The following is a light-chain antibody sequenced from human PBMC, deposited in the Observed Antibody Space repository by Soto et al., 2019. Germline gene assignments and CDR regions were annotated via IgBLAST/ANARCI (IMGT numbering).Light chain of an antibody. CDR1: QSVSSY. V-gene: IGKV3-11*01. CDR3: QQDGSSPWT. J-gene: IGKJ1*01. CDR2: DAS. Sequence: EIVLTQSPATLSLSPGERATLSCRASQSVSSYLAWYQQKPGQAPRLLIYDASNRATGIPARFSGSGSGTDFTLTISRLEPEDFAVYYCQQDGSSPWTFGQGTKVDVK.